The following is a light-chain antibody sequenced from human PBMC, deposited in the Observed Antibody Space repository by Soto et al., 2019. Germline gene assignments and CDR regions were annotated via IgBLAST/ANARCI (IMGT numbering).Light chain of an antibody. CDR3: QQSYSTPFT. J-gene: IGKJ2*01. Sequence: DIQLTQSPSSLSASEGDTVTITCRASHSINSHLNWYQQKSGEAPKFLIYGTSDLHTGVPSRFSGSGFGTDFTLTISSIQPEDCAIYYGQQSYSTPFTFGQGTKLEIK. CDR2: GTS. CDR1: HSINSH. V-gene: IGKV1-39*01.